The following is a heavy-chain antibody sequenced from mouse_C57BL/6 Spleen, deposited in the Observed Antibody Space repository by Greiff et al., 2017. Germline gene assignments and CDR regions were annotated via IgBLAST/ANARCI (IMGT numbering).Heavy chain of an antibody. CDR3: ARRGVVTTLYYYAMDY. Sequence: QVQLQQPGAELVRPGTSVKLSCKASGYTFTSYWMHWVKQRPGQGLEWIGVIDPSDSYTNYNQKFKGKATLTVDTSSSTAYMQLSSLTSEDSAVYYCARRGVVTTLYYYAMDYGGQETSVTVSS. V-gene: IGHV1-59*01. J-gene: IGHJ4*01. CDR2: IDPSDSYT. D-gene: IGHD2-2*01. CDR1: GYTFTSYW.